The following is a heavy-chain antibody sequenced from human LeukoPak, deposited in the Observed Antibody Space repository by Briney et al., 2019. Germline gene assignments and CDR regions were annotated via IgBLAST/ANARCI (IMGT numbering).Heavy chain of an antibody. J-gene: IGHJ4*02. CDR1: GGSISSYY. D-gene: IGHD3-10*01. Sequence: SETLSLTCTVSGGSISSYYWSWIRQPPGKGLEWIGYIYYSGSTNYNPSLKSRATISVDTSKNQFSLKLSSVTAADTAVYYCVSSAVSDWGQGTLVTVSS. CDR3: VSSAVSD. CDR2: IYYSGST. V-gene: IGHV4-59*12.